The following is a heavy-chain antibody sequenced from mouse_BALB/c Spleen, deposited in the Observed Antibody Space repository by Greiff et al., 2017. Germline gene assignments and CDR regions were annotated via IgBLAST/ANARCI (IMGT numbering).Heavy chain of an antibody. CDR2: IDPANGNT. CDR1: GFNIKDTY. CDR3: ARFGYYGSSYAMDY. Sequence: DVKLVESGAELVKPGASVKLSCTASGFNIKDTYMHWVKQRPEQGLEWIGRIDPANGNTKYDPKFQGKATITADTSSNTAYLQLSSLTSEDTAVYYCARFGYYGSSYAMDYWGQGTSVTVSS. J-gene: IGHJ4*01. V-gene: IGHV14-3*02. D-gene: IGHD1-1*01.